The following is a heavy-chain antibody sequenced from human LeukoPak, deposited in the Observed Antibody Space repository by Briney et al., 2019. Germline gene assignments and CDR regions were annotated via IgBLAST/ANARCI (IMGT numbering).Heavy chain of an antibody. V-gene: IGHV3-15*01. CDR2: IKSNTDGGTT. D-gene: IGHD3-22*01. J-gene: IGHJ4*02. CDR3: TTENYYLTY. CDR1: GFTFKTVW. Sequence: GGSLRLSCAASGFTFKTVWMNWVRQAPGTGLEWVGRIKSNTDGGTTDYAAPVKGRFTISRDDSKDTLYLQMNSLKTEDTAVYYCTTENYYLTYWGQGTLVTVSS.